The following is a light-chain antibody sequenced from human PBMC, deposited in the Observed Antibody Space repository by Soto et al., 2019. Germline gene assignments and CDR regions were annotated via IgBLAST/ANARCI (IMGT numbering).Light chain of an antibody. J-gene: IGKJ4*01. V-gene: IGKV3-20*01. CDR2: GAS. CDR3: QQYGSSPLT. CDR1: QRVRDSY. Sequence: EFVLTQSPGTLSLSPGERATLSCRASQRVRDSYFAWHQQKPGQPPSLLVYGASSRATGLPDRFSGSGSGEDFTLIISRLAPEDFAVYYYQQYGSSPLTFGGGTKVDIK.